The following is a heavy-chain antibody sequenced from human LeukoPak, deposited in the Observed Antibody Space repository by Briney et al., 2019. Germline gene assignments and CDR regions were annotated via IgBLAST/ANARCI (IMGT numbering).Heavy chain of an antibody. CDR3: ASWDILTGPYGMDV. V-gene: IGHV1-3*04. CDR2: INTGNGNT. J-gene: IGHJ6*02. D-gene: IGHD3-9*01. CDR1: GYTFTSYA. Sequence: ASVKVSCKASGYTFTSYAMHWVRQAPGQRLEWMGWINTGNGNTKYSQKFQGRVTITRDTSASTAYMELSSLRSEDTAVYYCASWDILTGPYGMDVWGQGTTVTVSS.